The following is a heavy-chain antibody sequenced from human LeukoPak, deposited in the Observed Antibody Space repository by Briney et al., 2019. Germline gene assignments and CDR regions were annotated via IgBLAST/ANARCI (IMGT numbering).Heavy chain of an antibody. D-gene: IGHD2-8*01. CDR1: EFSFSSYW. V-gene: IGHV3-7*01. CDR3: AKSFPIVLMVYVPDY. J-gene: IGHJ4*02. CDR2: IKQDGSEK. Sequence: GGSLRLSCEGSEFSFSSYWMSWVRQAPGKGLEWVAKIKQDGSEKYYVDSVKGRFTISRDNAKNSMYLLMNSLRVEDTAVYYCAKSFPIVLMVYVPDYWGQGTLVTVSS.